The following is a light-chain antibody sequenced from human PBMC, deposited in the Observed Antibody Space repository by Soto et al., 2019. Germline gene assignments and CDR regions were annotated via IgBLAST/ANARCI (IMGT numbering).Light chain of an antibody. V-gene: IGKV3-20*01. Sequence: EIVLTQSPGTLSLSPGERATLSCRASQSINSNYLAWYQQKPGQAPRVLIYGASYRATGIPDRFSGSGSGTDFTLTVSRLEPEDFAVYYCQQYDDSSTYTFGQGTKLEIK. CDR3: QQYDDSSTYT. J-gene: IGKJ2*01. CDR2: GAS. CDR1: QSINSNY.